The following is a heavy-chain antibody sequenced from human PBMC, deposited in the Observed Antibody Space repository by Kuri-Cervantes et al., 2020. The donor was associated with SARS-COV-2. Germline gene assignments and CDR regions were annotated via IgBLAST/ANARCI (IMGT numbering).Heavy chain of an antibody. D-gene: IGHD1-1*01. CDR2: INPDGSYT. CDR1: GFTFSTYW. J-gene: IGHJ4*02. CDR3: VRDGDHWNFDY. V-gene: IGHV3-74*01. Sequence: GESLKISCEASGFTFSTYWMTWVRQAPGKGLVWVSRINPDGSYTNNADSVKGRFTLSRDNAKNMLFLQMNSLRAEDTAVYYCVRDGDHWNFDYWGQGTLVTVSS.